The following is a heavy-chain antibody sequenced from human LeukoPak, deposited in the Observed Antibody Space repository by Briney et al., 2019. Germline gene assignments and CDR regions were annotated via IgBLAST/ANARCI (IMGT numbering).Heavy chain of an antibody. CDR3: ARDLGGDSSPY. Sequence: GGSLRLSCAASGFTFSTYSMNWVRQTPGKGLEWVSSFTSSSYISYADSVKGRFTISRDNAKNSLYLQMDSLRAEDTAVYYCARDLGGDSSPYWGQGTLVTVSS. J-gene: IGHJ4*02. CDR1: GFTFSTYS. V-gene: IGHV3-21*01. CDR2: FTSSSYI. D-gene: IGHD3-22*01.